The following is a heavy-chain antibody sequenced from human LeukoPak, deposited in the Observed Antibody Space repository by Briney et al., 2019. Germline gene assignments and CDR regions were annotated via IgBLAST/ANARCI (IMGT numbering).Heavy chain of an antibody. Sequence: PGGSLKLSCSASGFPFSRFAMTWVRHLPGKGLEWGSTISGNDLQTFYADSVKGRFSVSRDNSVNIVYLQMDSLRADDSALYSCAKDANYLDSSGYFIPFDYWGPGTLVTVAS. V-gene: IGHV3-23*01. CDR3: AKDANYLDSSGYFIPFDY. J-gene: IGHJ4*02. D-gene: IGHD3-22*01. CDR2: ISGNDLQT. CDR1: GFPFSRFA.